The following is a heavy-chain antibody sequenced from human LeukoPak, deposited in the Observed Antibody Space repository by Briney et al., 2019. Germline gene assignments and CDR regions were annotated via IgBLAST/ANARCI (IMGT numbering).Heavy chain of an antibody. CDR3: ARDLFGAWTWDY. Sequence: ASVNVSCKTSVYTFTSCLIHWIRQAPGQEFEWVAKIHPGDGDRDYAQRFQGRATMASDSSTTTVYMELTGLTSEATAVYYCARDLFGAWTWDYWGQGTLITV. D-gene: IGHD2-21*02. CDR1: VYTFTSCL. V-gene: IGHV1-46*01. J-gene: IGHJ4*02. CDR2: IHPGDGDR.